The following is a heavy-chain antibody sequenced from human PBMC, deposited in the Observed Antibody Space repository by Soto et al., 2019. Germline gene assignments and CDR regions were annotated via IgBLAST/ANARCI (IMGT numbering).Heavy chain of an antibody. CDR3: AREGSTVTTPAFDY. Sequence: SETLSLTCTVSGGSISSYYWSWIRQPPGKGLEWIGYIYYSGSTNYNPSLKSRVTISVDTSKNQLSLKLSSVTAANTAVYYCAREGSTVTTPAFDYWGQGTLVTVSS. D-gene: IGHD4-17*01. CDR2: IYYSGST. V-gene: IGHV4-59*01. CDR1: GGSISSYY. J-gene: IGHJ4*02.